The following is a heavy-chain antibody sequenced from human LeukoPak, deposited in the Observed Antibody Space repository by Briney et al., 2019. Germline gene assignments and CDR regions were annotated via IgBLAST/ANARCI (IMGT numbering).Heavy chain of an antibody. CDR2: INPSGSTT. D-gene: IGHD1-26*01. CDR1: GYTFTSYD. CDR3: ARDNSVGDYAWWFDP. Sequence: ASVKVSCKASGYTFTSYDINWVRQAPGQGLEWMGIINPSGSTTNYAQKFQGRVTMTRDMSTSTVYMELSSLRSEDTAVYYCARDNSVGDYAWWFDPWGQGTLVTVSS. V-gene: IGHV1-46*01. J-gene: IGHJ5*02.